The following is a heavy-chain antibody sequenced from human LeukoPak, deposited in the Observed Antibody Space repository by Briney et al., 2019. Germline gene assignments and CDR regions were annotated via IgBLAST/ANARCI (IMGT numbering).Heavy chain of an antibody. V-gene: IGHV4-4*07. J-gene: IGHJ4*02. CDR2: IYTSGAT. CDR3: AREGGPYRPLDY. Sequence: SETLSLTCTVSGGSISSYYWSWIRQPAGKGLEWIGRIYTSGATIYNPSLESRVTMSVDTSKNQFSLRLRSVTAADTAVYYCAREGGPYRPLDYSGQGTLVTVAS. CDR1: GGSISSYY.